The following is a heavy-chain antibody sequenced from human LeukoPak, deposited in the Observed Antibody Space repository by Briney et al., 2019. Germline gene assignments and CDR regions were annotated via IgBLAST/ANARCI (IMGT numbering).Heavy chain of an antibody. CDR2: IYYSGST. CDR3: ARGSFDSSGYYIDAFDI. V-gene: IGHV4-59*12. Sequence: SETLSLTCTVSGGSISSYYWSWIRQPPGKGLEWIGYIYYSGSTNYNPSLKSRVTISVDTSKNQFSLKLSSVTAADTAVYYCARGSFDSSGYYIDAFDIWGQGTMVTVSS. J-gene: IGHJ3*02. CDR1: GGSISSYY. D-gene: IGHD3-22*01.